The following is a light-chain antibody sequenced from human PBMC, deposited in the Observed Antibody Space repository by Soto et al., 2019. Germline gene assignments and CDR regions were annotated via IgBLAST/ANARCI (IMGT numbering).Light chain of an antibody. Sequence: SYDLTQPSSVSVSPGQTARITCSGDVLAKKYARWFQQKPGQAPVLVIYKDSERPSGIPERFSGSSSGTTVTLTISGAQVEDEADYYCYSAADNNNYVFGTGTKVTVL. CDR2: KDS. J-gene: IGLJ1*01. CDR3: YSAADNNNYV. CDR1: VLAKKY. V-gene: IGLV3-27*01.